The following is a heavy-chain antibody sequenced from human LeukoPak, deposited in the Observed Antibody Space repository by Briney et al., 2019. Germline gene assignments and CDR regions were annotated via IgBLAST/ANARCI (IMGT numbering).Heavy chain of an antibody. CDR3: ARGHSIEPYYYYYYMDV. J-gene: IGHJ6*03. CDR1: GASFSGYY. CDR2: VNHSGSS. D-gene: IGHD4-11*01. V-gene: IGHV4-34*01. Sequence: SETLSLTCALDGASFSGYYWGWIRQPPGKWLEWLGEVNHSGSSNYNPSLKSRVTISVDTSKNQFSLKLSSVTAADTAVYYCARGHSIEPYYYYYYMDVWGKGTTVTVSS.